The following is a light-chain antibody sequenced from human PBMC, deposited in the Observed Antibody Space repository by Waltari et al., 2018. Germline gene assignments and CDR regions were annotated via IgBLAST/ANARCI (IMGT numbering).Light chain of an antibody. CDR2: AAS. CDR3: LQYNSNPLT. CDR1: QGISTS. V-gene: IGKV1-17*01. Sequence: DIQMTQSPSSLSASAGDRVTITCRASQGISTSLNWYQQKPGKAPKRLIYAASSLESGVPSRFSGSVSGTDFTLTISSLQPEDFATYYCLQYNSNPLTFGGGTKVEIK. J-gene: IGKJ4*01.